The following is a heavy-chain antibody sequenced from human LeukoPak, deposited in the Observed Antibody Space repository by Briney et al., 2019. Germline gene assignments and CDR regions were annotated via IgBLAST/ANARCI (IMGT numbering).Heavy chain of an antibody. CDR1: GFTVSSNY. Sequence: GGSLRLSCAASGFTVSSNYMSWVRQAPGKGLEWVSVIYSGGSTYYADSVKGRFTISRDNSKNTLYLQMNSRRAEDTAVYYCARDVRGGYSSSSGGDYYYYYGMDVWGQGTTVTVSS. V-gene: IGHV3-66*02. D-gene: IGHD6-6*01. CDR2: IYSGGST. J-gene: IGHJ6*02. CDR3: ARDVRGGYSSSSGGDYYYYYGMDV.